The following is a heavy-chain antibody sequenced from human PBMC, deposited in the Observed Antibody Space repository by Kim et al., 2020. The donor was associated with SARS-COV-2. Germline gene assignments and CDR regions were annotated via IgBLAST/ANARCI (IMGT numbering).Heavy chain of an antibody. Sequence: GGSLRLSCAASGFTFSPYWMHWVRQAPGKGLVWVSHINSDGTSTTYADSVKGRFTISRDNAKNTLYLQMNSLRAADSAVYYCARVAYCSGGSCYYYNGMDVWGQGTTVTVSS. J-gene: IGHJ6*02. CDR3: ARVAYCSGGSCYYYNGMDV. V-gene: IGHV3-74*01. CDR1: GFTFSPYW. D-gene: IGHD2-15*01. CDR2: INSDGTST.